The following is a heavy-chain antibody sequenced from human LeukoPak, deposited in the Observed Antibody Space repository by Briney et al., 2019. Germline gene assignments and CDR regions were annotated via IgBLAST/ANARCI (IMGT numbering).Heavy chain of an antibody. CDR2: ITGSSFAI. V-gene: IGHV3-21*01. Sequence: KPWGSLRLSCAASGFTFSSYTMSWVRQAPGKGLEWVSLITGSSFAIYYADSVKGRFTISRDNAKNSLFLQMSSLRAEDTAVYYCARAGKLYTAMADYWGQGTLVTVSS. D-gene: IGHD5-18*01. CDR1: GFTFSSYT. J-gene: IGHJ4*02. CDR3: ARAGKLYTAMADY.